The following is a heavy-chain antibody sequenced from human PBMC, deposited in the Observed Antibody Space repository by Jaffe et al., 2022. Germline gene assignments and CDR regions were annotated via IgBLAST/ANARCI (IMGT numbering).Heavy chain of an antibody. CDR3: ARSYVAVGATAGWFDP. CDR1: GYSISSGYY. CDR2: IYHSGST. Sequence: QVQLQESGPGLVKPSETLSLTCAVSGYSISSGYYWGWIRQPPGKGLEWIGSIYHSGSTYYNPSLKSRVTISVDTSKNQFSLKLSSVTAADTAVYYCARSYVAVGATAGWFDPWGQGTLVTVSS. J-gene: IGHJ5*02. V-gene: IGHV4-38-2*01. D-gene: IGHD1-26*01.